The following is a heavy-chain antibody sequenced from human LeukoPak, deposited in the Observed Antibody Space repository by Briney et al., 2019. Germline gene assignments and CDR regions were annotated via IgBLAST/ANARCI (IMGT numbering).Heavy chain of an antibody. CDR2: ISAYNGNT. V-gene: IGHV1-18*01. Sequence: GASVRVSCKTSGYTFTNYDISWVRQAPGQGLDWMGWISAYNGNTNYAQKLQGRVTMTTDTSTSTAYMEMRNLRSDDTAVYYCARDRSVYDFWSLYYYYYMDVWGKGTTVTVSS. CDR3: ARDRSVYDFWSLYYYYYMDV. J-gene: IGHJ6*03. CDR1: GYTFTNYD. D-gene: IGHD3-3*01.